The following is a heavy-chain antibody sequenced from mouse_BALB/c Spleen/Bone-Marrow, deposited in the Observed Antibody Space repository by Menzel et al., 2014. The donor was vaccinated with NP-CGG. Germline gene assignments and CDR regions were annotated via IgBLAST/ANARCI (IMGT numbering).Heavy chain of an antibody. CDR3: ARHGITRLLDY. J-gene: IGHJ2*01. Sequence: DVMLVESGGGLVKPGGSLKLSCAASGFTFSSYAMSWVRQTPEKRLEWVATISSGGSYTYYPDSVKGRFTISRDNAKNTLCLQMSSLRSEDTAMYYCARHGITRLLDYWGQGTTLTVSS. CDR1: GFTFSSYA. D-gene: IGHD2-4*01. CDR2: ISSGGSYT. V-gene: IGHV5-9-1*01.